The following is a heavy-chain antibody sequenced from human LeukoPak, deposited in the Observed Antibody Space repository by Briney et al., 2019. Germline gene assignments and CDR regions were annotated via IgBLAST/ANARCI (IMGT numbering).Heavy chain of an antibody. CDR2: IIPIFGTT. CDR1: GDTFTSYA. V-gene: IGHV1-69*05. D-gene: IGHD5-18*01. Sequence: SSVKVSCKASGDTFTSYAISWVRQAPGQGLEWMGRIIPIFGTTNYAQKFQGRVTITTDKSTSTAYMELSSLRSEDTAVYYCAYTAMVTSYYYSYMDVWGKGTTVTVSS. CDR3: AYTAMVTSYYYSYMDV. J-gene: IGHJ6*03.